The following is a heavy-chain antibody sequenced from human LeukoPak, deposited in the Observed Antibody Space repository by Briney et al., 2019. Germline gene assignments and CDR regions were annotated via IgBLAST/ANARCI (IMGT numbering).Heavy chain of an antibody. V-gene: IGHV3-11*01. CDR1: GFTFSDYY. Sequence: GGSLRLSCAASGFTFSDYYMIWIRQAPGKGLEWVSYISSSGSTIYYADSVKGRFTISRDNAKNSLYLQMNSLRAEDTAVYYCARHDPIYYDSGPAFDIWGQGTMVTVSS. D-gene: IGHD3-22*01. CDR2: ISSSGSTI. J-gene: IGHJ3*02. CDR3: ARHDPIYYDSGPAFDI.